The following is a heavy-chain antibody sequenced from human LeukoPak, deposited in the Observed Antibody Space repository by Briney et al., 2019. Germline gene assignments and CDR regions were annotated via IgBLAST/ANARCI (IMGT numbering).Heavy chain of an antibody. Sequence: ASVKVSCKASGYTFTSYYMHWVRQAPGQGLEWMGIINPSGGSTSYAQKFQGRVTMTRDTSTSTVYMELSSLRSEDTAVYYCARGRRYCSGGSCYSSGYFQHWCQGTLVTVSS. J-gene: IGHJ1*01. CDR3: ARGRRYCSGGSCYSSGYFQH. V-gene: IGHV1-46*01. CDR2: INPSGGST. CDR1: GYTFTSYY. D-gene: IGHD2-15*01.